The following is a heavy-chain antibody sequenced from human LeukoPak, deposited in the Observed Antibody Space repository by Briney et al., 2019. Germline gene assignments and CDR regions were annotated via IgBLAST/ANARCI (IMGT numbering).Heavy chain of an antibody. CDR2: FDPEDGET. D-gene: IGHD3-16*02. Sequence: ASVEVSCKVSGYTLTELSMHWVRQAPGKGLEWMGGFDPEDGETSYAQKFQGRVTMTEDTSTDTAYMELSSLRSEDTAVYYCATDNYVWGSYRYTGTHYFDYWGQGTLVTVSS. V-gene: IGHV1-24*01. J-gene: IGHJ4*02. CDR1: GYTLTELS. CDR3: ATDNYVWGSYRYTGTHYFDY.